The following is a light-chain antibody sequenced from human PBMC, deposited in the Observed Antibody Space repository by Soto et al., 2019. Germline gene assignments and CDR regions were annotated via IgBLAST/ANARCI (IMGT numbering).Light chain of an antibody. CDR3: LQGTHWPYT. J-gene: IGKJ2*01. Sequence: DVVVTQSPLSLPVTLGQPASISCRSSHSPLYTDGNTYLHWFQQRPGQSPRRLIYNVSKRDSGVPDRFSGSGSGTDFTLEISRVEAEDVGVYYCLQGTHWPYTFGPGTKLEI. V-gene: IGKV2-30*01. CDR1: HSPLYTDGNTY. CDR2: NVS.